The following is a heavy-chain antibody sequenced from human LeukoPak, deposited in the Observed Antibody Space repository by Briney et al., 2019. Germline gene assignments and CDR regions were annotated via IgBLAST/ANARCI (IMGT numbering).Heavy chain of an antibody. D-gene: IGHD5-12*01. V-gene: IGHV1-2*02. Sequence: ASVKVSCKASGYTFTGYYMHWVRQAPGQGLEWMGWINPNRGGTNYAQKFQGRVTMTRDTSISTAYMELSRLRSDDTAVYYCAREWLRHYYYYGMDVWGQGTTVTVSS. CDR2: INPNRGGT. CDR3: AREWLRHYYYYGMDV. CDR1: GYTFTGYY. J-gene: IGHJ6*02.